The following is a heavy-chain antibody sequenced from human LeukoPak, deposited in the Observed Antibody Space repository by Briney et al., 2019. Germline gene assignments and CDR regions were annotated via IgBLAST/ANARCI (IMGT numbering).Heavy chain of an antibody. D-gene: IGHD3-3*01. V-gene: IGHV3-30*02. CDR2: IRYDGSNK. Sequence: GGSLRLSCAASGFTFSSYGMHWVRPAPGKGLEWVAFIRYDGSNKYYADSVKGRFTISRDNSKNTLYLQMNSLRAEDTAVYYCASAKHYDFWSGHKSGFDPWGQGTLVTVSS. CDR1: GFTFSSYG. CDR3: ASAKHYDFWSGHKSGFDP. J-gene: IGHJ5*02.